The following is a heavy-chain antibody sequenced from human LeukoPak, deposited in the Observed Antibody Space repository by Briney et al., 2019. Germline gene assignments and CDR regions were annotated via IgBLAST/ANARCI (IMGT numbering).Heavy chain of an antibody. D-gene: IGHD3-10*01. CDR2: IYTSGST. V-gene: IGHV4-61*02. CDR1: GGSISSGSYY. CDR3: ARGHRVRGTDWFDP. Sequence: TLSLTCTVSGGSISSGSYYWSWIRQPAGKGLEWIGRIYTSGSTNYNPSLKSRVTISVDTSKNQFSLKLSSVTAADTAVYYCARGHRVRGTDWFDPWGQGTLVTVSS. J-gene: IGHJ5*02.